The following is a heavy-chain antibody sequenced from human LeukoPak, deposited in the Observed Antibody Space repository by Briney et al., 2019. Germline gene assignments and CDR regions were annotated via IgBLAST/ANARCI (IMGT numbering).Heavy chain of an antibody. D-gene: IGHD3-16*01. J-gene: IGHJ6*03. V-gene: IGHV3-48*01. CDR1: GFTFSTYS. CDR2: ISGSSGTI. Sequence: GGSLRLSCAASGFTFSTYSMNWVRQAPGKGLEWVLYISGSSGTIYYADSVKGRITISRDNAKNSLYLQMNSLRAEDTAVYYCARRSEFGVLYYMDVWGKGTTVTVS. CDR3: ARRSEFGVLYYMDV.